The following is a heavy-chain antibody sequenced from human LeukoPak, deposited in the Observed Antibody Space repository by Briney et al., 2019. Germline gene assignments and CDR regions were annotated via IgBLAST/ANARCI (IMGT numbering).Heavy chain of an antibody. CDR2: IKQDGSEK. Sequence: AGGSLRLSCAASGFTFSSYWMTWVRQAPGKGLEWVANIKQDGSEKYYVDSVKGRFTISRDNAKSSLYLQINNLRAEDTAVYFCAREAKLSCNGDKCYWGFDRWGQGTLVTVSS. J-gene: IGHJ5*02. CDR1: GFTFSSYW. D-gene: IGHD2-15*01. V-gene: IGHV3-7*01. CDR3: AREAKLSCNGDKCYWGFDR.